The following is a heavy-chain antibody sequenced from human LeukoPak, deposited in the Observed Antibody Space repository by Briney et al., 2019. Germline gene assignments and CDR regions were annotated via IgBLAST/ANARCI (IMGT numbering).Heavy chain of an antibody. D-gene: IGHD1-1*01. CDR2: INSGGTA. CDR1: DGSISSYY. J-gene: IGHJ6*02. CDR3: AREGTTLMSSRGMDV. Sequence: PSETLSLTCTVSDGSISSYYWSWIRQPAGKGLEWIGRINSGGTANYSPSLKSRVTMSVDTSKNQFSLNLGSVTAADTAVYYCAREGTTLMSSRGMDVWGQGTTVTVSS. V-gene: IGHV4-4*07.